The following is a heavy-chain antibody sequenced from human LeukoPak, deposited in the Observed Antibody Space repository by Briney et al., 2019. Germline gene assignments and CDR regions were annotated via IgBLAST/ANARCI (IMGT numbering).Heavy chain of an antibody. CDR2: INHSGST. CDR3: ASSRGYSYGYFDY. V-gene: IGHV4-34*01. Sequence: SETLSLTCAVYGGSFSGYYWSWIRQPPGKGLEWIGEINHSGSTNYNPSLKSRVTISVDKSKNQFSLKLSSVTAADTAVYYCASSRGYSYGYFDYWGQGTLVTVSS. CDR1: GGSFSGYY. D-gene: IGHD5-18*01. J-gene: IGHJ4*02.